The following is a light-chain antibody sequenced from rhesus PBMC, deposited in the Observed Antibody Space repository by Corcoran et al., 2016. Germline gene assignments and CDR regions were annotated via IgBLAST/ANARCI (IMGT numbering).Light chain of an antibody. Sequence: DIQMTQSPSSLSASVGDRVTNTCRASQTSSSNLAWYQQKTGKVPKLLIYVASRLESGAPSRFSGSGSGTEFTLPIRSLQPEDFATYYCQQHNSHPLTFGGGTKVEIK. CDR2: VAS. CDR3: QQHNSHPLT. V-gene: IGKV1-44*02. CDR1: QTSSSN. J-gene: IGKJ4*01.